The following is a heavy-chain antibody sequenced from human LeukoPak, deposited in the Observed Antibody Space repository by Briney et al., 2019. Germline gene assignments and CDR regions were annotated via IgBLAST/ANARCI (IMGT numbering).Heavy chain of an antibody. D-gene: IGHD2-15*01. J-gene: IGHJ4*02. CDR3: ARGQDCSGGSCYTCFDY. Sequence: PSETLSLTCAVYGGSFSGYYWSWIRQPTGKGLEWIGEINHSGSTNYNPSLKSRVTISVDTSKNQFSLKLSSVTAADTAVYYCARGQDCSGGSCYTCFDYWGQGTLVTVSS. CDR1: GGSFSGYY. V-gene: IGHV4-34*01. CDR2: INHSGST.